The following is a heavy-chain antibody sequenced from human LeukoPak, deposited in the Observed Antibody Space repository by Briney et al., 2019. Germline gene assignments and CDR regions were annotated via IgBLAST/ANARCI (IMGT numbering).Heavy chain of an antibody. CDR2: ISSSGSTI. V-gene: IGHV3-48*03. Sequence: GGSLRLSCAASRFTFSSYEINWVRQAPGKGLEWVSYISSSGSTIYYADSVEGRFTISRDNAKNSLYLQMNSLRAEDTAVYYCARDRLTSSYYYGMDVWGKGTTVTVSS. CDR1: RFTFSSYE. CDR3: ARDRLTSSYYYGMDV. D-gene: IGHD6-19*01. J-gene: IGHJ6*04.